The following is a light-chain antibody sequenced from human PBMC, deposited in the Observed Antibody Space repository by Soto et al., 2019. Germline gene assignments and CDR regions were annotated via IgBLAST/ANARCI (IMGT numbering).Light chain of an antibody. Sequence: QSLLTQPPSVSAAAGQKVTISCSGSSSNIENNYVSWYQQLPGTAPKLVIYDNDGRPSGIPDRFSGSKSGTSATLAITGLQTGDEADYYCATWDDSLSAGVFGTGTKLTVL. J-gene: IGLJ1*01. CDR3: ATWDDSLSAGV. CDR1: SSNIENNY. CDR2: DND. V-gene: IGLV1-51*01.